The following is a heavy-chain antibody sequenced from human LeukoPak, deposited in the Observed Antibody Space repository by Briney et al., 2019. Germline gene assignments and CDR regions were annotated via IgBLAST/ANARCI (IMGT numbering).Heavy chain of an antibody. D-gene: IGHD3-3*01. Sequence: PSETLSLTCTVSGGSISSGGYYWSWIRQPAGKGLEWIGRIYTSGSTNYNPSLKSRVTISVDTSKNQFSLKLSSVTAADTAVYYCARETTGYYDFWSGPPRINWFDPWGQGTLVTVSP. CDR1: GGSISSGGYY. CDR2: IYTSGST. J-gene: IGHJ5*02. CDR3: ARETTGYYDFWSGPPRINWFDP. V-gene: IGHV4-61*02.